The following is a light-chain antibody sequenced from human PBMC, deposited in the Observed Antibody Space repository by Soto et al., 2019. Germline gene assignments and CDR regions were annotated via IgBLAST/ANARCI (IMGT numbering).Light chain of an antibody. CDR3: QQSYSTPPT. V-gene: IGKV1-39*01. Sequence: IQMTQSPSSLSASXXXXXTITCRASQSISSYLNWYQQKPGKAPKLLIYAASSLQSGVPSRFSGSGSGTDFTLTISSFQPEDFANYYCQQSYSTPPTFGQGAKVDIK. J-gene: IGKJ1*01. CDR1: QSISSY. CDR2: AAS.